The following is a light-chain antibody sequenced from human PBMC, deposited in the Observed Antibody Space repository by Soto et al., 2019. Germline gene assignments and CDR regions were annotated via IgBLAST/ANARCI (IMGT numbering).Light chain of an antibody. J-gene: IGKJ1*01. Sequence: DIQMTQSPSTLSASVGDRVTVTCRASQYIHTWLAWYQQKPGKAPKLLIYDASSLQSGVPSRFTGRGSGTEFTLTISSLQPGDFATYYCQQYHVYSRTFGQGTKVDSK. V-gene: IGKV1-5*01. CDR3: QQYHVYSRT. CDR2: DAS. CDR1: QYIHTW.